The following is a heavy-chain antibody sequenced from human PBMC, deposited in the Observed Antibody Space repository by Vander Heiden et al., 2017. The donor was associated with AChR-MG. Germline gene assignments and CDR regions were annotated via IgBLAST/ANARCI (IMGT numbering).Heavy chain of an antibody. J-gene: IGHJ5*02. CDR2: ISSSSSYI. CDR1: GFTFSSYS. Sequence: EVQLVESGGGLVKPGGSLRLSCAASGFTFSSYSMNWVRQAPGKGLEGVSSISSSSSYIYYADSVKGRFTISRDNAKNSLYLQMNSLRAEDTAVYYCARDAAYYDFWSGYYHWFDPWGQGTLVTVSS. CDR3: ARDAAYYDFWSGYYHWFDP. V-gene: IGHV3-21*01. D-gene: IGHD3-3*01.